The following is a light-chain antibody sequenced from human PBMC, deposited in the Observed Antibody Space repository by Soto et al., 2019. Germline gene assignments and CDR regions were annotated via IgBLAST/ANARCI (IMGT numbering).Light chain of an antibody. CDR2: GHN. CDR3: QSYDISLSASSPSWV. V-gene: IGLV1-40*01. Sequence: QSVLTQPPSVSGAPGQRVTISCTGSSSNIGAGFDVHWYQQFPGTAPQLLMSGHNNRPSGVPDRFSGSKSGTSASLAITGFQAEDGADYYGQSYDISLSASSPSWVFGGGTKLTVL. J-gene: IGLJ3*02. CDR1: SSNIGAGFD.